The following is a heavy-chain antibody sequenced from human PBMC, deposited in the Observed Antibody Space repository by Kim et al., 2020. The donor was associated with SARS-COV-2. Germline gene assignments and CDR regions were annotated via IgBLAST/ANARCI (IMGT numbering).Heavy chain of an antibody. D-gene: IGHD3-3*01. CDR1: GGTFSSYA. V-gene: IGHV1-69*13. J-gene: IGHJ6*02. Sequence: SVKVSCKASGGTFSSYAISWVRQAPGQGLEWMGGIIPIFGTANYAQKFQGRVTITADESTSTAYMELSSLRSEDTAVYYCARRGFLDYYYYGMDVWGQGTTVTVSS. CDR3: ARRGFLDYYYYGMDV. CDR2: IIPIFGTA.